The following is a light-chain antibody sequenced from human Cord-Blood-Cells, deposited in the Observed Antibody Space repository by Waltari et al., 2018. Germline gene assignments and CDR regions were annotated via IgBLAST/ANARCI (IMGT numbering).Light chain of an antibody. V-gene: IGLV2-14*01. CDR2: AVS. J-gene: IGLJ3*02. CDR1: SSDVGGYNY. CDR3: SSDTSSSTWV. Sequence: QPALTQPASVSGSPGQSITSSWTGTSSDVGGYNYVSWYHQHPGKAPKPKIYAVSNRPSGVSKLFSGAKSGNTASLTISGRQAEEEADYYGSSDTSSSTWVFGGGTKLTVL.